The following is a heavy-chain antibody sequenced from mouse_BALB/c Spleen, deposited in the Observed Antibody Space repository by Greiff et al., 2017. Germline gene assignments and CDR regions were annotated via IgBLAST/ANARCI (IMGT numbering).Heavy chain of an antibody. D-gene: IGHD2-12*01. CDR1: GFTFSSFG. CDR2: ISSGSSTI. Sequence: EVKLVESGGGLVQPGGSRKLSCAASGFTFSSFGMHWVRQAPEKGLEWVAYISSGSSTIYYADTVKGRFTISRDNPKNTLFLQMTSLRSEDTAMLYFARSLTFYAMGYWGQGTSVTVSS. J-gene: IGHJ4*01. V-gene: IGHV5-17*02. CDR3: ARSLTFYAMGY.